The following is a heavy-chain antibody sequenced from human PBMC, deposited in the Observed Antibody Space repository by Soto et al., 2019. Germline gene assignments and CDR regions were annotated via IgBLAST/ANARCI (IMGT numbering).Heavy chain of an antibody. CDR1: GFIFSNYA. Sequence: GGSLRLSCAASGFIFSNYAMDWVRQAPGKGLEWVAVISYDGTNKYYADSVKGRFIISRDNSKSTAYLQMNSLRPEDTAVYYCAIAPGSQYNWFDPWGQGTLVTVSS. J-gene: IGHJ5*02. CDR2: ISYDGTNK. V-gene: IGHV3-30-3*01. D-gene: IGHD1-1*01. CDR3: AIAPGSQYNWFDP.